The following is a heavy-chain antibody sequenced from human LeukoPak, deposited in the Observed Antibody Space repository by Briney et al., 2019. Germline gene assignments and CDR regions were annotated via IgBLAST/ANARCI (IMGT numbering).Heavy chain of an antibody. D-gene: IGHD1-26*01. J-gene: IGHJ5*02. V-gene: IGHV4-39*07. CDR1: GGSISSSSYY. CDR2: IYYSGST. CDR3: ARDQGGSYTYRLFDP. Sequence: SETLSLTCTVSGGSISSSSYYWGWLRQPPGKGLEWIGSIYYSGSTYYNPSLKSRVTISVDTSKNQFSLKLSSVTAADTAVYYCARDQGGSYTYRLFDPWGQGTLVTVSS.